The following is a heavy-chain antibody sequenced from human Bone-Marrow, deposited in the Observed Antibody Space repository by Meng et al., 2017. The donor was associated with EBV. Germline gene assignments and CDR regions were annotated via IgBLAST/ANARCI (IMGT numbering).Heavy chain of an antibody. J-gene: IGHJ4*02. Sequence: EVRLGEPGGGLVPPGGSLRLSCAASGFTFSSYWMHWVRQASGKGLVWVSRINSDGSSTSYADSVKGRFTISRDNAKNTLYLQMNSLRAEDTAVYYCAREDGIAAAGAFDYWGQGTLVTVSS. CDR1: GFTFSSYW. CDR2: INSDGSST. D-gene: IGHD6-13*01. V-gene: IGHV3-74*01. CDR3: AREDGIAAAGAFDY.